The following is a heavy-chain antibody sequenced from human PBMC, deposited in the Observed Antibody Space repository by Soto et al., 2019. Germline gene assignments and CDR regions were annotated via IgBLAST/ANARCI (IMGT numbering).Heavy chain of an antibody. V-gene: IGHV4-4*02. J-gene: IGHJ6*02. CDR3: ACIFSGGYGYGFYYYGMDV. CDR2: IYYSGST. CDR1: GGSISSSNW. Sequence: SETLSLTCAVSGGSISSSNWWSWVRQPPGKGLEWIGYIYYSGSTNYNPSLKSRVTISVDTSKNQLSLKLSSVTAADTAVYYCACIFSGGYGYGFYYYGMDVWGQGTTVTVSS. D-gene: IGHD5-18*01.